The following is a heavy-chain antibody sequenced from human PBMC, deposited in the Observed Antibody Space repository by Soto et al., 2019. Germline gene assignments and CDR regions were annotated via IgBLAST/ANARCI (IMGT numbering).Heavy chain of an antibody. D-gene: IGHD6-13*01. V-gene: IGHV3-53*01. CDR3: ARDFVVVAAAGRGSYYYYGMDV. Sequence: EVQLVESGGGLIQPGGSLRLSCAASGFTVSSNYMSWVRQAPGKGLEWVSVIYSGGSTYYADSVKGRFTISRDNSKNTLYLQMNGLRAEDTAVYYCARDFVVVAAAGRGSYYYYGMDVWGQGTTVTVSS. CDR1: GFTVSSNY. J-gene: IGHJ6*02. CDR2: IYSGGST.